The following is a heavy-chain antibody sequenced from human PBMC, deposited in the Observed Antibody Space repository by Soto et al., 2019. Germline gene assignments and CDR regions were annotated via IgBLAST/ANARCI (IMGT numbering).Heavy chain of an antibody. D-gene: IGHD3-22*01. Sequence: PGESLKICCKGSGYSFAGYWSTWVRQKPGKGLEWMGRIDPSDSQTYYSPSFRGHVTISATKSITTVFLQWSSLRASDTAMYYCARQIYDSDTGPNSQYYFDSWGQGTPVTVSS. CDR3: ARQIYDSDTGPNSQYYFDS. V-gene: IGHV5-10-1*01. CDR1: GYSFAGYW. J-gene: IGHJ4*02. CDR2: IDPSDSQT.